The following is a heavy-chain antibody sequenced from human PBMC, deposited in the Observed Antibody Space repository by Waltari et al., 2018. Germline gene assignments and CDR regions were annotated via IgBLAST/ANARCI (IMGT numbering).Heavy chain of an antibody. CDR3: ARGVSPGWQQLVHRVCWFNP. D-gene: IGHD6-13*01. Sequence: VQLVESGGGLVQPGGSLRLPCAASGFTVSSNYMSWVRQAPGTGGEWIGEINHSGSTNYNPSLKSRVTISVDTSKNQFSLKLSSVTAADTAVYYCARGVSPGWQQLVHRVCWFNPWGQGTLVTVSS. J-gene: IGHJ5*02. V-gene: IGHV4-34*01. CDR1: GFTVSSNY. CDR2: INHSGST.